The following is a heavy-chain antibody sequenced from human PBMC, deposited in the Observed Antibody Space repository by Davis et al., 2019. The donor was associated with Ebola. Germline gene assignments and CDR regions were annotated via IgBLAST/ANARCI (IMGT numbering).Heavy chain of an antibody. D-gene: IGHD6-13*01. V-gene: IGHV1-46*01. CDR1: GYTFTNYY. CDR2: MNPSGDST. CDR3: ARISALQLVLQNTYYHSMDV. Sequence: ASVKVSCKASGYTFTNYYMHWVRQAPGQGLEWTGIMNPSGDSTSYPQKFQGRVTMTRDTSTSTVYMELSSLTSEDTAVYYCARISALQLVLQNTYYHSMDVWGQGTTVTVSS. J-gene: IGHJ6*02.